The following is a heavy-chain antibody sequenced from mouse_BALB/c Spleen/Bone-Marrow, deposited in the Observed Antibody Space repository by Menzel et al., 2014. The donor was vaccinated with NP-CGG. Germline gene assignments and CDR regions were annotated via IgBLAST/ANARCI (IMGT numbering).Heavy chain of an antibody. V-gene: IGHV2-2*02. CDR2: IWSGGST. J-gene: IGHJ3*01. CDR1: GFSLTSYG. CDR3: ARTGPSFAY. Sequence: QVQLQQSGPGLVQPSQSLSITCTVSGFSLTSYGVHWVRQFPGKGLEWLGIIWSGGSTDYNAAFISRLSISKDNSKSQVFFKMNSLQPNDTAIYYCARTGPSFAYWGQGTLVTVSA.